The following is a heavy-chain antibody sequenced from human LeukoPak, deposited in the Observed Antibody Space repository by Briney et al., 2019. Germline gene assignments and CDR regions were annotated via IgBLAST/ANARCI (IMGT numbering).Heavy chain of an antibody. V-gene: IGHV3-23*01. CDR1: GFTFSSYA. J-gene: IGHJ5*02. Sequence: GGSLRLSCAASGFTFSSYAMSWVRQAPGKGLEWVSAISGSGGSTYYADSVKGRFTISRDNSKNTLYLQMNSLRAEDTAVYYCAKDASNYDIFSSGENWFDPWGQGTLVTVSS. D-gene: IGHD3-9*01. CDR3: AKDASNYDIFSSGENWFDP. CDR2: ISGSGGST.